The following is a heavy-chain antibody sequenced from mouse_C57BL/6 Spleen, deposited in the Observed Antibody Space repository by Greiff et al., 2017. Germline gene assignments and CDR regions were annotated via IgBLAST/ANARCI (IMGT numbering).Heavy chain of an antibody. CDR3: ARRGPGRGDY. V-gene: IGHV1-50*01. J-gene: IGHJ4*01. CDR1: GYTFTSYW. Sequence: QVQLQQPGAELVKPGASVKLSCKASGYTFTSYWMQWVKQRPGQGLEWIGEIDPSDSYSNYNQKFKGKATLTVDTYSSTAYMQLTNLTSEDSAVYYCARRGPGRGDYWGQGTSVTVSS. CDR2: IDPSDSYS. D-gene: IGHD3-1*01.